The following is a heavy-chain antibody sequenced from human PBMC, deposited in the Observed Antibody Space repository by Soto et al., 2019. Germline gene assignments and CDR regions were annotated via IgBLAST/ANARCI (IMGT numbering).Heavy chain of an antibody. CDR3: AHMIEGAFCDQ. CDR2: VYWDDDK. D-gene: IGHD2-21*01. J-gene: IGHJ4*02. V-gene: IGHV2-5*02. Sequence: SGPTLVNPTRPLTLTCTFSGVSLSTSGLGVGWIRQPPGKALEWLALVYWDDDKRYSPSLKSRLTITKDTSKNQVVLTMTYMDPVDTATYCCAHMIEGAFCDQWGQGTLGTVS. CDR1: GVSLSTSGLG.